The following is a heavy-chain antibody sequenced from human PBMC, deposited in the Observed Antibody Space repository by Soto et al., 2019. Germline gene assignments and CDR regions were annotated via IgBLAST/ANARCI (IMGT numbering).Heavy chain of an antibody. J-gene: IGHJ4*02. CDR2: IYYSGST. CDR3: ARVLVGAAAGDARWFDY. Sequence: QVQLQESGPGLVKPSQTLSLTCTVSGGSISSGGYYWSWIRQHPGKGLEWIGYIYYSGSTYYNPSLKSRVTISVDTSKNQFSLKLSSVTAADTAVYYCARVLVGAAAGDARWFDYWGQGTLVTVSS. CDR1: GGSISSGGYY. D-gene: IGHD6-13*01. V-gene: IGHV4-31*03.